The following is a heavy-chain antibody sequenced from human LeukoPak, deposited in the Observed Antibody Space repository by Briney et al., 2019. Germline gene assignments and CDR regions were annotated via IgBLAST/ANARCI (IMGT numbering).Heavy chain of an antibody. J-gene: IGHJ4*02. Sequence: ASVKVSCKAFGYTFTGYYLFWVRQAPGRGLEWMGWINPNSGATKYAQKFQGRVTLTTDTSIRTTYMELSSLRSDDTAVYYCARDERYSYGDNHYPDLGFWGQGTPVTVSS. D-gene: IGHD4/OR15-4a*01. CDR3: ARDERYSYGDNHYPDLGF. CDR1: GYTFTGYY. CDR2: INPNSGAT. V-gene: IGHV1-2*02.